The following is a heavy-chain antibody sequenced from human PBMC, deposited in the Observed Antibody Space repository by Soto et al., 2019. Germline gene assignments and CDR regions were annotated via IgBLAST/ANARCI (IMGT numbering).Heavy chain of an antibody. V-gene: IGHV1-18*01. D-gene: IGHD6-13*01. CDR1: GYTFTSYG. J-gene: IGHJ4*02. CDR2: NSAYNGNT. Sequence: QVQLVQSGAEVKKPGASVKVSCKASGYTFTSYGISWVRQAPGQGLEGMGWNSAYNGNTNYAQKLQGRVTMTTDTSPSTAYMERRSLRSDATAVYYCAREAAAGTLDYWGQGTLVTVSS. CDR3: AREAAAGTLDY.